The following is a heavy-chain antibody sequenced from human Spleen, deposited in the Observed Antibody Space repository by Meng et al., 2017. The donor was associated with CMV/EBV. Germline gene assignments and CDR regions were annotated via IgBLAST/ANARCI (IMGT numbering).Heavy chain of an antibody. V-gene: IGHV4-34*01. CDR2: INHSGST. CDR3: AREVSGWYPNYYYYGTDV. CDR1: GGSFSGYY. J-gene: IGHJ6*02. D-gene: IGHD6-19*01. Sequence: SETLSLTCAVYGGSFSGYYWSWIRQPPGKGLEWIGEINHSGSTNYNPSLKSRVTISVDTSKNQFSLKLSSVTAADTAVYYCAREVSGWYPNYYYYGTDVWGQGTTVTVSS.